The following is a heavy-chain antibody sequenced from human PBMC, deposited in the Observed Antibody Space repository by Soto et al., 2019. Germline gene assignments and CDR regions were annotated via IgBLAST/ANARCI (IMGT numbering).Heavy chain of an antibody. CDR1: GFIFSNYA. CDR2: ISGSGSST. CDR3: VREASSSGLHLDH. V-gene: IGHV3-23*01. Sequence: EVQLLESGGHLVQPGGSLRLSCAASGFIFSNYAMSWVCQAPGKGLEWVSFISGSGSSTYYADSVKGRFTISRGNSKNTLYLQMNSLRAEDAAVYYCVREASSSGLHLDHWGRGTLVTVSS. J-gene: IGHJ4*02. D-gene: IGHD6-6*01.